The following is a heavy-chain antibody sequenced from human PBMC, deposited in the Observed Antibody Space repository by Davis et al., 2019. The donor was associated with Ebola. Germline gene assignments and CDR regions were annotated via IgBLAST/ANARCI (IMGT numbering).Heavy chain of an antibody. CDR2: IKQDGSEK. CDR3: ARIPIYYESGVLDLDY. V-gene: IGHV3-7*01. Sequence: GGSLRLSCAASGFTFSSYWMSWVRQAPGKGLEWVANIKQDGSEKYYVDSVKGRFTISRDNAKNSLYLQMNSLRAEDTAVYYCARIPIYYESGVLDLDYWGRGTLVTVSS. D-gene: IGHD3-16*01. J-gene: IGHJ4*02. CDR1: GFTFSSYW.